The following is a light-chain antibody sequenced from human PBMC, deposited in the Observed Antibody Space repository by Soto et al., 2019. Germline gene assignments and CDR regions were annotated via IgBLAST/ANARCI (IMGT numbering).Light chain of an antibody. CDR3: QQRSNGTYT. Sequence: EIVLTQSPATLSLSPGARATLSCRASQSVSSYLAWYQQKPGQAPSLLIYDASNRDTGIPARFSGSGSGTDFTLPIISPEHEDVAVYYCQQRSNGTYTFGKATHLEIK. CDR2: DAS. J-gene: IGKJ2*01. V-gene: IGKV3-11*01. CDR1: QSVSSY.